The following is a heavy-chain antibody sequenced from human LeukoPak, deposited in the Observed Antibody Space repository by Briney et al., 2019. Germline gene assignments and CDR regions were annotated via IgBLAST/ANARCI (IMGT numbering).Heavy chain of an antibody. CDR2: INSDGSST. D-gene: IGHD1-26*01. Sequence: GGSLRLSCAASGFTFSSYWMHWVRQAPGKGLVWDSGINSDGSSTSYADSVKGRFNISRDNAKNTAYLQMNSLRADDTAVYYCARARNGSYDYWGQGTLVTVSS. J-gene: IGHJ4*02. CDR1: GFTFSSYW. CDR3: ARARNGSYDY. V-gene: IGHV3-74*01.